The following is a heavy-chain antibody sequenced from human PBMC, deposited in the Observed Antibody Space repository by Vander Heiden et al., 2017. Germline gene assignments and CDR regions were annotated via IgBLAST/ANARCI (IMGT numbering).Heavy chain of an antibody. V-gene: IGHV4-34*01. CDR1: GGSFSGYY. J-gene: IGHJ4*02. CDR2: INHGGST. CDR3: ARRTVGLLIYYLDY. Sequence: QVQLQQGRAGLLKPSETLSRTCAVFGGSFSGYYWSWVRQSPGKGLEWIGEINHGGSTNYNPSLKSRVTISLDTSKNQFSLNLSSVTAADTAVYYCARRTVGLLIYYLDYWGQGTLVTVSS. D-gene: IGHD2-15*01.